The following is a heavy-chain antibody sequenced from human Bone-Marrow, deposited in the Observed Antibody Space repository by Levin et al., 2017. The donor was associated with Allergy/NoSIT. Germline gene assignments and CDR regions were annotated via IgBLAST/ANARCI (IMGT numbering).Heavy chain of an antibody. D-gene: IGHD2-2*02. CDR2: MSYDGSSN. J-gene: IGHJ3*02. CDR1: RFTFNTYA. CDR3: ARDRDCSSTSCYNAFDI. Sequence: GESLKISCAASRFTFNTYAMHWVRQAPGKGLEWVAVMSYDGSSNYYADSVKGRFTISRDNSKNTLYLQMSSLRTEDTAVYYCARDRDCSSTSCYNAFDIWGQGTEVTVSS. V-gene: IGHV3-30-3*01.